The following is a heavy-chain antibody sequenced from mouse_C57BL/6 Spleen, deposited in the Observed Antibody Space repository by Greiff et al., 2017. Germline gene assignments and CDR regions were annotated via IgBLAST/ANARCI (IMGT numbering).Heavy chain of an antibody. CDR2: IYPGSGST. CDR3: ARDGDSSGPFDY. Sequence: VQLQQSGAELVKPGASVKMSCKASGYTFTSYWITWVKQRPGQGLEWIGDIYPGSGSTNYNEKFKSKATLTVDTSSSTAYMQLSSLTSEDSAVYYCARDGDSSGPFDYWGQGTTLTVSS. J-gene: IGHJ2*01. V-gene: IGHV1-55*01. D-gene: IGHD3-2*02. CDR1: GYTFTSYW.